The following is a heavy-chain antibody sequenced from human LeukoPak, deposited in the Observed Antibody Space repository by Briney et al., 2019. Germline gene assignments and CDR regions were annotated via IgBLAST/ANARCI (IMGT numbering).Heavy chain of an antibody. CDR2: VKSKIDGGAI. V-gene: IGHV3-15*07. J-gene: IGHJ5*02. D-gene: IGHD2/OR15-2a*01. CDR3: TTDTFYMKGHDP. Sequence: GGSLRLSCAASGFNFDNAWMYWVRQAPGKGLEWVGRVKSKIDGGAIDYATPVKGRFTMSRDDSKKTLYLQMNSLKTEDTAGYYCTTDTFYMKGHDPWGQGTLVIVSS. CDR1: GFNFDNAW.